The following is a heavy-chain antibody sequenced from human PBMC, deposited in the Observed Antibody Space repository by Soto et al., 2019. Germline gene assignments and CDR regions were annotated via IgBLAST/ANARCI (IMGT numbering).Heavy chain of an antibody. Sequence: PGESLKISCKASGYNFNIHWIGWARQMPGKGLEWMGIIYPGDSDTRYSPSFQGQVTISADKSISTAYLQWSSLKASDTAMYYCASPQPARLSGFQHWGQGTLVTVSS. CDR3: ASPQPARLSGFQH. CDR2: IYPGDSDT. CDR1: GYNFNIHW. D-gene: IGHD5-12*01. J-gene: IGHJ1*01. V-gene: IGHV5-51*01.